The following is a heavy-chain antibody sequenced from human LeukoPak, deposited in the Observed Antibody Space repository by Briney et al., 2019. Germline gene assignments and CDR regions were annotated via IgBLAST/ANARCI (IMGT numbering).Heavy chain of an antibody. CDR3: ANTIAVAGFYYYYGMDV. J-gene: IGHJ6*02. CDR2: IRFDGNEN. CDR1: GFTFSSYG. Sequence: GGSLRLSCAASGFTFSSYGMHWVRQAPGKGLEWVAFIRFDGNENYYADSVKDRFTISRDNSKNTLYLQMNSLRADDTAIYYCANTIAVAGFYYYYGMDVWGQGTTVTVSS. D-gene: IGHD6-19*01. V-gene: IGHV3-30*02.